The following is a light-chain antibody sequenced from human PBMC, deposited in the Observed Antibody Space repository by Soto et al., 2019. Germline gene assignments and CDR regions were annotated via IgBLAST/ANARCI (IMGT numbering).Light chain of an antibody. Sequence: QSALTQPRSVSASPGQSVTISCTRGSSDVGGYNYVSWYQHHPGKAPKFMIYEVTKRPSGVPDRFSGSKSGNTASLTISGLQAEDEADYYCCSYAGSYTWVFGAGTKLTVL. V-gene: IGLV2-11*01. CDR1: SSDVGGYNY. CDR3: CSYAGSYTWV. J-gene: IGLJ3*02. CDR2: EVT.